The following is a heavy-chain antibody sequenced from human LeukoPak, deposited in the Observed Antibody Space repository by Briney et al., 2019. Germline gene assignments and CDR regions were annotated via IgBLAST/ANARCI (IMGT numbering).Heavy chain of an antibody. CDR3: ARDANAAGNYYMVV. CDR1: GFTFSHYA. J-gene: IGHJ6*03. D-gene: IGHD1-1*01. V-gene: IGHV3-23*01. Sequence: GGSLRLSCEVSGFTFSHYAMYWVRQAPGKGLEWVSTISGSGTNTYHADSLKGRFAISRDDSKNTVFLQMNSLRADDTALYYCARDANAAGNYYMVVWGKGTMVTVSS. CDR2: ISGSGTNT.